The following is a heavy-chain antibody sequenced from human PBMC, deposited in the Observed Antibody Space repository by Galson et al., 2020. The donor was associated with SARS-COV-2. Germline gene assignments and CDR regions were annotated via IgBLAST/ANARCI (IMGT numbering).Heavy chain of an antibody. J-gene: IGHJ1*01. Sequence: ASVKVSCKASGYTFTNYAMHWVRQAPGQGLEWMGWINSGNGNTKYSQKFQGRVTITRDTSASTAYMEPSSLRSEDTAVYYCARGSAVAGNDRYFQHWGQGTLVTVSS. CDR2: INSGNGNT. CDR3: ARGSAVAGNDRYFQH. D-gene: IGHD6-19*01. V-gene: IGHV1-3*01. CDR1: GYTFTNYA.